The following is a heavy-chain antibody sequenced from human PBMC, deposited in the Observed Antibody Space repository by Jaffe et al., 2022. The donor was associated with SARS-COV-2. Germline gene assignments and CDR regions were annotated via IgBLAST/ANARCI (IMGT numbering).Heavy chain of an antibody. CDR1: GFTFSSYS. Sequence: EVQLVESGGGLVQPGGSLRLSCAASGFTFSSYSMNWVRQAPGKGLEWVSYISSSSSTIYYADSVKGRFTISRDNAKNSLYLQMNSLRAEDTAVYYCARDPDSGFVNYFDYWGQGTLVTVSS. D-gene: IGHD5-12*01. J-gene: IGHJ4*02. CDR3: ARDPDSGFVNYFDY. CDR2: ISSSSSTI. V-gene: IGHV3-48*01.